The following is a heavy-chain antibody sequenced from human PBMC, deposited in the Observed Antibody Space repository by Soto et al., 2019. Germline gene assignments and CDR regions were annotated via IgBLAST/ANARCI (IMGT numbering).Heavy chain of an antibody. CDR1: GYTFTSYY. Sequence: QVQLVQSGAEVKKPGASVKVSCKASGYTFTSYYMHWVRQAPGQGLEWMGIINPSGGSTSYAQKFQGRVTMTRDTSTSTVYMELSSLRSEDTAVYYCASSQKGWRGDYYMDVWGKGTTVTVSS. CDR3: ASSQKGWRGDYYMDV. CDR2: INPSGGST. V-gene: IGHV1-46*03. D-gene: IGHD3-16*01. J-gene: IGHJ6*03.